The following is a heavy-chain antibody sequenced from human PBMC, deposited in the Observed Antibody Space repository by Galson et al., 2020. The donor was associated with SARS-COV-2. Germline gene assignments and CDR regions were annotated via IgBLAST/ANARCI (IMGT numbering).Heavy chain of an antibody. Sequence: SETLSLTCTVSGGSISSYYWSWIRQPPGKGLEWIGYIYYSGSTNYNPSLKSRVTISVDTSKNQFSLKLSSVIAADTAVYYCARLSGYSSSPLYYWGQGTLVTVSS. CDR3: ARLSGYSSSPLYY. CDR2: IYYSGST. J-gene: IGHJ4*02. D-gene: IGHD6-6*01. CDR1: GGSISSYY. V-gene: IGHV4-59*08.